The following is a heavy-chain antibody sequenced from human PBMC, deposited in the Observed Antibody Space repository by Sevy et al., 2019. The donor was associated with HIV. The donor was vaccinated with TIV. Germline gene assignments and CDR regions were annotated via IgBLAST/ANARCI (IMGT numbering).Heavy chain of an antibody. CDR2: ISSSSSSI. V-gene: IGHV3-48*01. Sequence: GGSLRLSCAASGFIFSSYSMNWVRQAPGKGREWVSNISSSSSSIYYADSVKGRFTISRDNAKNSLYLQMNSMRAEATAVYYCARDSAVGAFDIWGQGTMVTVSS. D-gene: IGHD2-15*01. CDR1: GFIFSSYS. CDR3: ARDSAVGAFDI. J-gene: IGHJ3*02.